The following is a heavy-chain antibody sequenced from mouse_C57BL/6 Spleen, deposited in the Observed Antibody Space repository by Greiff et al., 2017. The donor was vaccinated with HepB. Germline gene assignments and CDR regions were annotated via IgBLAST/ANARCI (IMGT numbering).Heavy chain of an antibody. CDR2: ISYDGSN. Sequence: EVQLQQSGPGLVKPSQSLSLTCSVTGYSITSGYYWNWIRQFPGNKLEWMGYISYDGSNNYNPSLKNRISITRDTSKNQFFLKLNSVTTEDTATYYWARGLYDGYYYTLDYWGQGTTLTVSS. CDR3: ARGLYDGYYYTLDY. V-gene: IGHV3-6*01. D-gene: IGHD2-3*01. J-gene: IGHJ2*01. CDR1: GYSITSGYY.